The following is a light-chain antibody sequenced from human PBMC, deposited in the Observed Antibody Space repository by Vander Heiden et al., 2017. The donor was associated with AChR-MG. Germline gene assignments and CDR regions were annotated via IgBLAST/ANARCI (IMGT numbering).Light chain of an antibody. CDR3: SSYGGRNNLV. Sequence: QSALTQPPSASGSPGQSVTISCTGTSSDVGGYNSVSWYQQHPGKAPKLMIYEVSKRPSGVPDRFSGSKSGNTASLTVSGLQAEDEADYYCSSYGGRNNLVFGGGTKLTVL. CDR1: SSDVGGYNS. V-gene: IGLV2-8*01. J-gene: IGLJ2*01. CDR2: EVS.